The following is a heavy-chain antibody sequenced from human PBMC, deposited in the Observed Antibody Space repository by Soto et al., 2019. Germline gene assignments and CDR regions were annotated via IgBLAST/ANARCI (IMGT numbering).Heavy chain of an antibody. Sequence: LRLSCAASGFTVSSNYMSWARQAPGKGLEWVSGISGSGDSTYYADSVKGRFTISRDNSKNTLYLQMNSLRAEDTAVYYCAKDSRVTMVRGVIIPPGYWGQGTLVTVSS. V-gene: IGHV3-23*01. CDR2: ISGSGDST. D-gene: IGHD3-10*01. J-gene: IGHJ4*02. CDR3: AKDSRVTMVRGVIIPPGY. CDR1: GFTVSSNY.